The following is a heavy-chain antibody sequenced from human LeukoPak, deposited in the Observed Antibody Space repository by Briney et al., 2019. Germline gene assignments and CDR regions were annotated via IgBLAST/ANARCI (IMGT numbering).Heavy chain of an antibody. CDR1: GGSISSHY. J-gene: IGHJ5*02. D-gene: IGHD6-6*01. Sequence: SETLSLTCTVSGGSISSHYWSWIRQPPGKGLEWIGYIYYSGSTNYNPSLKSRVIISVDTSKNQFSLKMSSVTAPDTAVYYCASDGGIAARQGDNWFDPWGQGTLVTVSS. V-gene: IGHV4-59*11. CDR3: ASDGGIAARQGDNWFDP. CDR2: IYYSGST.